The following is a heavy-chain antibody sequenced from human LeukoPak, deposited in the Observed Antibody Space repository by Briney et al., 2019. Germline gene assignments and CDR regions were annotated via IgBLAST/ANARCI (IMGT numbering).Heavy chain of an antibody. J-gene: IGHJ6*03. CDR2: INPNSGGT. Sequence: ASVKVSCKASGYTFTGYYMHWVRQAPGQGLEWMGWINPNSGGTNYAQKFQGRVTMTRDTSISTAYMELSSVTAADTAVYYCARETLDVTIFGVVISRPYYYYMDAWGKGTTVTVSS. CDR1: GYTFTGYY. CDR3: ARETLDVTIFGVVISRPYYYYMDA. D-gene: IGHD3-3*01. V-gene: IGHV1-2*02.